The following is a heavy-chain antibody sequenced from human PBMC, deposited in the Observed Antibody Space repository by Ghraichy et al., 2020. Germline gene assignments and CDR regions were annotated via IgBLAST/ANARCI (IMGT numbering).Heavy chain of an antibody. CDR3: VRDHRPGGFSLGPAFDP. J-gene: IGHJ5*02. D-gene: IGHD3-16*01. CDR2: ITGDGTNT. V-gene: IGHV3-74*01. CDR1: GFPFSRDW. Sequence: GASLRLSCAASGFPFSRDWMHWVRQAPGKGLVWVSRITGDGTNTTYADSVRGRFTISRDNAKNAVFLQMNSLRAEDTAVYYCVRDHRPGGFSLGPAFDPWGQGTLVTVSS.